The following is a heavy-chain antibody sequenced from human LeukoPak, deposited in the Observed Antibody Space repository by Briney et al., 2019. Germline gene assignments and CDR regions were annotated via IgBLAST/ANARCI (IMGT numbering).Heavy chain of an antibody. Sequence: TLWLTCTVSGGSISSGGYYWSWIRQHPGKGLEWIGYIYYSGSTYYNPSLKSRVTISVDTSKNQFSLKLSSVTAADTAVYYCARFGDDFGDYWGQGTLVTVSS. CDR1: GGSISSGGYY. CDR2: IYYSGST. CDR3: ARFGDDFGDY. J-gene: IGHJ4*02. V-gene: IGHV4-31*03. D-gene: IGHD4/OR15-4a*01.